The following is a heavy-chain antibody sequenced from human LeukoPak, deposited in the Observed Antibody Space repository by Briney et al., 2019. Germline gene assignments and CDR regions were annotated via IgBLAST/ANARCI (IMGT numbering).Heavy chain of an antibody. Sequence: AASVNVSCMASGYIFTSYGISWLRQAPGQGLEGMGWICAYNGNTNYVQRLQGRVTMTTDTSTSTTYMELRSLKSDDTAVYYCAIRAGGWSDFDYWGQGTLVTVSS. CDR2: ICAYNGNT. V-gene: IGHV1-18*01. J-gene: IGHJ4*02. D-gene: IGHD6-19*01. CDR3: AIRAGGWSDFDY. CDR1: GYIFTSYG.